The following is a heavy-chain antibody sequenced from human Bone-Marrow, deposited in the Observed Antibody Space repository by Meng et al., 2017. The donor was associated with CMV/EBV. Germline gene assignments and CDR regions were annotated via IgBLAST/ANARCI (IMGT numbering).Heavy chain of an antibody. CDR3: ARSGRWGAVITPRVSGWFDP. Sequence: SETLSLTCTVSGGSISSYYWSWIRQPPGKGLEWIGEINHSGSTNYNPSLKSRVTISVDTSKNQFSLKLSSVTAADTAVYYCARSGRWGAVITPRVSGWFDPWGQGTLVTVSS. J-gene: IGHJ5*02. CDR2: INHSGST. CDR1: GGSISSYY. D-gene: IGHD3-10*01. V-gene: IGHV4-34*01.